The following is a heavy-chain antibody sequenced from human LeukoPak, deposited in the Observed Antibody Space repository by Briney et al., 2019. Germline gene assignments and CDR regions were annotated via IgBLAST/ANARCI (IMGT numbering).Heavy chain of an antibody. Sequence: ASVKVSCKASGYTFTSYGISWVRQAPGQGLEWMGWISAHNGNTNYAQKLQGRVTMTTDTSTSTAYMELRSLRSDDTAVYYCARDSSSWTDNWFDPWGQGTLVTVSS. CDR1: GYTFTSYG. V-gene: IGHV1-18*01. D-gene: IGHD6-13*01. J-gene: IGHJ5*02. CDR2: ISAHNGNT. CDR3: ARDSSSWTDNWFDP.